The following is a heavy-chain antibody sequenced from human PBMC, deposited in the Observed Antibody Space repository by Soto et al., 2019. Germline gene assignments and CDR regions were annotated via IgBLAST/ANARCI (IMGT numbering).Heavy chain of an antibody. D-gene: IGHD2-2*01. Sequence: QVNLVESGGGVVQPGRSLRLSCAGSGFTFRSYGLHWVRQSPGKGLEWVAVVSGGGETTYYADSVKGRSTISRDNSKNMMYMQMDSLRPEDTAVYYCAKEAEIVIGPVAGPVAFSFDLWGQGTLVTVSS. CDR1: GFTFRSYG. J-gene: IGHJ4*02. CDR2: VSGGGETT. CDR3: AKEAEIVIGPVAGPVAFSFDL. V-gene: IGHV3-30*18.